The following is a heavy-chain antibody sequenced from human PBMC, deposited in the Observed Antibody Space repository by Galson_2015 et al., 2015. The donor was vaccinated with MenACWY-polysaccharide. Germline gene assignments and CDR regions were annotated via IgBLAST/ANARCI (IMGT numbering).Heavy chain of an antibody. V-gene: IGHV3-7*01. CDR1: GFTFKNYW. CDR2: IKKDGSER. Sequence: ALRLSCAVYGFTFKNYWMSWVGEAAGKGLEWVANIKKDGSERQCVDFVNGRFTISRDNGRSSLYLQMNGLSAEDTAVYYCARGHYGMDVWGQGTTVTVS. J-gene: IGHJ6*02. CDR3: ARGHYGMDV.